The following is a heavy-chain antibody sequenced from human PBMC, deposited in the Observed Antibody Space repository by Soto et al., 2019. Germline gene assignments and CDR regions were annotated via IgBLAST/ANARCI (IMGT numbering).Heavy chain of an antibody. J-gene: IGHJ1*01. CDR3: AKDQRGSNYGYFPS. D-gene: IGHD4-4*01. CDR2: ISCDGNKK. V-gene: IGHV3-30*18. CDR1: GFTFSSYG. Sequence: QVQLVESGGGVVQPGRSLRLSCAASGFTFSSYGMHWVRQAPGKGLEWVTLISCDGNKKYYGDSVQGRFTISRDNSKNTLPLEMDSRRPEATAIYYCAKDQRGSNYGYFPSWGQGTLVTVSS.